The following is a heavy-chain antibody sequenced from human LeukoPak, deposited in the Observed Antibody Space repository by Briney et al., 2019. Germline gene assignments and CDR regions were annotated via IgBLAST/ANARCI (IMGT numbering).Heavy chain of an antibody. D-gene: IGHD6-19*01. CDR2: IYTRGST. Sequence: SETLSLTYTVSGGSIGTYYWSWIRQPAGKGLEWIGRIYTRGSTNYNPSLKSRVTMSVDTSKNQFSLKLISVTAADTAVYYCARLMLAVSGTPWDWFDPWGQGTLVTVSS. V-gene: IGHV4-4*07. J-gene: IGHJ5*02. CDR1: GGSIGTYY. CDR3: ARLMLAVSGTPWDWFDP.